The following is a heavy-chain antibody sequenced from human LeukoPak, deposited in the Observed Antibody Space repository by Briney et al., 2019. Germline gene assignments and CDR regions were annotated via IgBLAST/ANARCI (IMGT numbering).Heavy chain of an antibody. V-gene: IGHV1-18*01. J-gene: IGHJ6*02. CDR2: ISAYNGNT. D-gene: IGHD4-17*01. Sequence: GASVKVSCKASGYTFTSYGISWVRQAPGQGLEWMGWISAYNGNTNYAQKLQGRVTMTTDTSTSTAYMELRSLRSDDTAVYYCAATTETYYYYGMDVWGQGTTVTVSS. CDR3: AATTETYYYYGMDV. CDR1: GYTFTSYG.